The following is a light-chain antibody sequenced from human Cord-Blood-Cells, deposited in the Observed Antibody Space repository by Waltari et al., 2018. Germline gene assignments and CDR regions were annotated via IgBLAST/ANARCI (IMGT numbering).Light chain of an antibody. Sequence: EIVLTQSPGTLSLSPGERATLSCRARQSVSSSYLAWYQQKPGQAPRLLIYGASSRATGIPDRFSGSGSRTDFTLTISRLEPEDFAVYYCQQYGSSPRTFGQGTKVEIK. CDR1: QSVSSSY. CDR2: GAS. V-gene: IGKV3-20*01. J-gene: IGKJ1*01. CDR3: QQYGSSPRT.